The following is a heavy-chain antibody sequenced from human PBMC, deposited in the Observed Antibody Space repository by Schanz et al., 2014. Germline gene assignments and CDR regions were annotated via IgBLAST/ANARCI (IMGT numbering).Heavy chain of an antibody. CDR3: ARPSDSSWYMDV. CDR1: GFTFSNHA. CDR2: IGGSGDST. D-gene: IGHD2-21*02. Sequence: EVHLLESGGGLVQPGGSLRLSCAASGFTFSNHALSWVRQAPGKGLEWVSGIGGSGDSTHYADSVKGRFIISRDNSKNTLYLLMNSLRAEDTAVYYCARPSDSSWYMDVWGKGTTVTVSS. J-gene: IGHJ6*03. V-gene: IGHV3-23*01.